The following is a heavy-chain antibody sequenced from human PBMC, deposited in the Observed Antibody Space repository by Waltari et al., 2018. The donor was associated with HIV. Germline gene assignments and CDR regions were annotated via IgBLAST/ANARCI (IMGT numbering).Heavy chain of an antibody. Sequence: QVQLQQRGAGQVKPSETLSLTCPLSGGPFSGFDWTWVRHPPGKGLELIGEIDQSGASRFHPSLKRRITISMDTSKSHFALKLSPVSPADTAVYYCARGPSLRAFRGNLYFNSSLDVWGQGTTVTVSS. CDR2: IDQSGAS. CDR1: GGPFSGFD. D-gene: IGHD1-1*01. V-gene: IGHV4-34*02. J-gene: IGHJ6*02. CDR3: ARGPSLRAFRGNLYFNSSLDV.